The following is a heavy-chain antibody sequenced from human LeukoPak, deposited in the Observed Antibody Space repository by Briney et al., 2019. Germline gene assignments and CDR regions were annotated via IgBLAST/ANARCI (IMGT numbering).Heavy chain of an antibody. CDR3: AKDGGTASDSSGYYYHGDDYFDY. CDR1: GFTFSSYW. CDR2: ISGSGGST. Sequence: QPGGSLRLSCAASGFTFSSYWMSWVRQAPGKGLEWVSAISGSGGSTYYADSVKGRFTISRDNSKNTLYLQMNSLRAEDTAVYYCAKDGGTASDSSGYYYHGDDYFDYWGQGTLVTVSS. D-gene: IGHD3-22*01. V-gene: IGHV3-23*01. J-gene: IGHJ4*02.